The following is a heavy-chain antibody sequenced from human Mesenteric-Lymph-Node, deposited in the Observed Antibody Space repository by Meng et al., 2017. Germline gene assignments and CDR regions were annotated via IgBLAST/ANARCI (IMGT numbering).Heavy chain of an antibody. V-gene: IGHV1-69*13. J-gene: IGHJ4*02. CDR1: GGTFISFA. Sequence: SVKVSCKASGGTFISFAINWVRQAPGQGLEWMGAIIPYSGRTNYAQKFQGRVSIIADEYTSTAYMELTNLRSEDTAVYYCARGGVSYQMLTQLVHWGQGSLVTVSS. CDR2: IIPYSGRT. D-gene: IGHD3-9*01. CDR3: ARGGVSYQMLTQLVH.